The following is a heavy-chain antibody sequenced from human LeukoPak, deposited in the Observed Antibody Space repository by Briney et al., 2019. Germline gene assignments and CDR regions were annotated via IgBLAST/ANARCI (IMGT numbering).Heavy chain of an antibody. CDR3: ARGQRLVVPAAIPYY. D-gene: IGHD2-2*02. J-gene: IGHJ4*02. V-gene: IGHV1-2*02. Sequence: ASVKVSCKASGYTFTGYYMHWLRQAPGQGLEWMGWINPNSGGTNYAQKFQGRVTMTRDTSISTAYMELSRLRSDDTAVYYCARGQRLVVPAAIPYYWGQGTLVTVSS. CDR2: INPNSGGT. CDR1: GYTFTGYY.